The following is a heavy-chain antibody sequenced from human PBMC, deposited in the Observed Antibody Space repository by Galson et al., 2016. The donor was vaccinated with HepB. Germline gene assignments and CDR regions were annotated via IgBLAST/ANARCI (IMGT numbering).Heavy chain of an antibody. CDR2: LYDSGSP. Sequence: SLRLSCAASGFTVTNNYMSWVRQAPGKGLEWVSILYDSGSPYYADSVKGRFTISRDNSKNTLYLQMNSLRAEDTAVYYCARVLVVRGSTDAFDLWGQGTMVTVSS. D-gene: IGHD2-15*01. CDR3: ARVLVVRGSTDAFDL. CDR1: GFTVTNNY. V-gene: IGHV3-66*01. J-gene: IGHJ3*01.